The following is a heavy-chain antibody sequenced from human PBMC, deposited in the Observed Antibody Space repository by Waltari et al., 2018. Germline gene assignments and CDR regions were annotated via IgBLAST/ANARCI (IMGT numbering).Heavy chain of an antibody. J-gene: IGHJ6*03. Sequence: EVQLVESGGGSVQPGGSLRLSCAASGFTFSSYSMNWVRQAPGKGLEWVSYISSSSSTIYYADSVKGRFTISRDNAKNSLYLQMNSLRAEDTAVYYCARVSHYYYYMDVWGKGTTVTVSS. CDR3: ARVSHYYYYMDV. CDR2: ISSSSSTI. V-gene: IGHV3-48*04. CDR1: GFTFSSYS.